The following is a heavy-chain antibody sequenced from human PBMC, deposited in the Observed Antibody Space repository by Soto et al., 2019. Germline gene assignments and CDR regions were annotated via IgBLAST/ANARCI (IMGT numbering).Heavy chain of an antibody. CDR3: ARGQEGGSYFIAFDI. CDR2: INSDGSTT. D-gene: IGHD1-26*01. CDR1: GFTFSSHW. J-gene: IGHJ3*02. V-gene: IGHV3-74*01. Sequence: EVQLVESGGGLVQPGGSLRLSCAASGFTFSSHWMHWVRQVPGKGLVWVSRINSDGSTTTYADSVKGRFTISRDNAKNTLYLQMNSLRDEDTAVYSCARGQEGGSYFIAFDIWGQGTMVTVSS.